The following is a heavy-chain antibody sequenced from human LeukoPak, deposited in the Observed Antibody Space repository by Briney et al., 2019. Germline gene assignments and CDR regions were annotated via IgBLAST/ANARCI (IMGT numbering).Heavy chain of an antibody. J-gene: IGHJ4*02. CDR2: IYTSGST. CDR1: GGSISSYY. D-gene: IGHD2-2*01. CDR3: ARVSEYQPAPDY. Sequence: SETLSLTCTVSGGSISSYYWSWIRQPAGKGLEWIGRIYTSGSTNYNPSLKSRVTISVDTSKNQFSLKLSSVTAADTAVYYCARVSEYQPAPDYWGQGTLVTVSS. V-gene: IGHV4-4*07.